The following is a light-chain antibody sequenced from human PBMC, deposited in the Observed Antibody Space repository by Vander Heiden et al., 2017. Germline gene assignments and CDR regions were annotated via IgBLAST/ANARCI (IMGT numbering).Light chain of an antibody. CDR2: DAN. CDR1: QSMNNW. Sequence: DIQMTQSPSTLSASVGDSVTITCRASQSMNNWLAWYQQKPGKAPKLLIFDANRWESGVPSRLRGSGSGTEFTLTISSRQPDDFATYYCQQLYTFPWTFDKGTKVKIK. J-gene: IGKJ1*01. V-gene: IGKV1-5*01. CDR3: QQLYTFPWT.